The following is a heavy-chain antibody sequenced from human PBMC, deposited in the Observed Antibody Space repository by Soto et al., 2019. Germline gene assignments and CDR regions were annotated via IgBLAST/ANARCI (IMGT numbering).Heavy chain of an antibody. CDR1: GFTVSSNY. Sequence: GSLRLSCAASGFTVSSNYMSWVRQAPGKGLEWVSVIYSGGSTYYADSVKGRFTISRDNSKNTLYLQMNSLRAEDTAVYYCARWETAMVTYYYYGMDVWGQGTTVTVSS. J-gene: IGHJ6*02. CDR3: ARWETAMVTYYYYGMDV. CDR2: IYSGGST. V-gene: IGHV3-66*01. D-gene: IGHD5-18*01.